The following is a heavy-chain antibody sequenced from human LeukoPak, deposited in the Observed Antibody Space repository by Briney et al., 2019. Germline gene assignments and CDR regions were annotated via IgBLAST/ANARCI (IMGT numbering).Heavy chain of an antibody. Sequence: GASVKVSCKASGYTFTSYDINWVRQATGQGLEWMGWMNPNSGNTGYAQKFQGRVTMTRNTSISTAYMELSSLRSEDTAVYYCARDGVSIYYDSSGYYPQYYYYYMDVWGKGTTVTISS. V-gene: IGHV1-8*01. J-gene: IGHJ6*03. CDR1: GYTFTSYD. CDR2: MNPNSGNT. D-gene: IGHD3-22*01. CDR3: ARDGVSIYYDSSGYYPQYYYYYMDV.